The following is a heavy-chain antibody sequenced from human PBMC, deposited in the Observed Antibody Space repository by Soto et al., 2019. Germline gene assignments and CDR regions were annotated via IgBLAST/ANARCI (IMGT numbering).Heavy chain of an antibody. CDR3: TRDWEITVSTWSFGGF. J-gene: IGHJ4*02. Sequence: QVQLGQSGAEVKKPGSSVKVSCKASGGTFSPYTINWVRQAPGQGLEWMGRIIPFHGVTNYAQKFQARVTITADKSTSTACMELSGLRFEDTAMYYCTRDWEITVSTWSFGGFWGRGTLVTVSS. CDR2: IIPFHGVT. CDR1: GGTFSPYT. D-gene: IGHD3-10*01. V-gene: IGHV1-69*08.